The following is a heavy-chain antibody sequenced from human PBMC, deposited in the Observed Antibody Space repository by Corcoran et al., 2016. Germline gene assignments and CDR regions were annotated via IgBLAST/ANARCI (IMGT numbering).Heavy chain of an antibody. Sequence: QVLLQESGPGLVRPSETLSLTCIVSGYSISSGYNWGWIRQSPGKGLEWIGTIYHTGTPYYNPSLKSRVSISVDTSKNQLSLKLSSVSAADTAVYYCGRPYSSSSRGSFDIWGQGTTVTVSS. D-gene: IGHD6-6*01. CDR2: IYHTGTP. CDR3: GRPYSSSSRGSFDI. V-gene: IGHV4-38-2*02. CDR1: GYSISSGYN. J-gene: IGHJ3*02.